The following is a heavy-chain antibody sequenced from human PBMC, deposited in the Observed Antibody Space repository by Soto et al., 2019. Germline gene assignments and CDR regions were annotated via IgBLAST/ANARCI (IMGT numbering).Heavy chain of an antibody. CDR3: ARVRSDAFDI. D-gene: IGHD3-16*01. Sequence: QVQLVQSGADVKKPGASVKVSCKASGYTFTNYGINWVRQAPGQGLEWMGWISPYNGNTNYAQKLQGRVTMTTDTATNTAYMDLRSLRSDDTAVYYCARVRSDAFDIWGQGTVVTVSS. CDR1: GYTFTNYG. J-gene: IGHJ3*02. CDR2: ISPYNGNT. V-gene: IGHV1-18*01.